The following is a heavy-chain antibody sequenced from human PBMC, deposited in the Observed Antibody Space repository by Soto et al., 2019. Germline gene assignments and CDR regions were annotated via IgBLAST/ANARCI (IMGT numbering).Heavy chain of an antibody. CDR2: INTDGTSP. CDR3: ARRWEYFYMDV. J-gene: IGHJ6*03. Sequence: GGSLRLSCAASGFTFSSYWMHWVRQAPGKGLVWVSRINTDGTSPKYADSVKGRLTISRDNAKNTLYLQMNSLRDEDTAVYYCARRWEYFYMDVWGKGTTVTVSS. D-gene: IGHD1-26*01. V-gene: IGHV3-74*03. CDR1: GFTFSSYW.